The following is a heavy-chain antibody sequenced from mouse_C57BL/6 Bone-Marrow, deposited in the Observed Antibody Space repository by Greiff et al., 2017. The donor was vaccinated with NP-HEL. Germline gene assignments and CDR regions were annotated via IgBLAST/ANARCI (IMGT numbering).Heavy chain of an antibody. CDR3: TFYGNYGFDY. J-gene: IGHJ2*01. Sequence: VQLQQSGAELVRPGASVKLSCTASGFNIKDDYMHWVKQRPEQGLEWIGWIVPENGDTEYASKFQGKATITADTSSNTAYLQLSSLTSEDTAVYYCTFYGNYGFDYWGQGTTLTVSS. CDR2: IVPENGDT. CDR1: GFNIKDDY. D-gene: IGHD2-1*01. V-gene: IGHV14-4*01.